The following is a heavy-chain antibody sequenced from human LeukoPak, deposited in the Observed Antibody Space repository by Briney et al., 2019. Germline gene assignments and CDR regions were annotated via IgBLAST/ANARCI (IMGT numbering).Heavy chain of an antibody. V-gene: IGHV4-34*01. CDR2: INHSGST. CDR1: VWSFSGYH. D-gene: IGHD6-19*01. Sequence: TLSLTCAVYVWSFSGYHWSWLRQPPGKGMDGIEEINHSGSTNYNPSLKSRVTISVDTSKNLFSLKLSSVTAADTAVYYCARQRSRYSSGWQYFQHWGQGALVTVSS. J-gene: IGHJ1*01. CDR3: ARQRSRYSSGWQYFQH.